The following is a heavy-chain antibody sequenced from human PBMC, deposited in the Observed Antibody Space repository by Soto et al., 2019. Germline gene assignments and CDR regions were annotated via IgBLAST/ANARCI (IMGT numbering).Heavy chain of an antibody. CDR3: GKVAVSGYYTVER. V-gene: IGHV3-48*01. Sequence: EVQLVESGGMLVQPGGSLRLSCAAFGLTLSTSSMNWFRQAPGRGLEWISYIRRPTSVKDYADSVKGRFTMSRDSARSSLYLQMDRLRFDDTAVYYWGKVAVSGYYTVERWGKGTMVTVSS. CDR2: IRRPTSVK. CDR1: GLTLSTSS. D-gene: IGHD3-22*01. J-gene: IGHJ4*02.